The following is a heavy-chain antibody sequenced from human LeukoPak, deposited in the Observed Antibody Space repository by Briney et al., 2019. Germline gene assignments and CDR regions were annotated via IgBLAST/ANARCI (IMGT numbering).Heavy chain of an antibody. V-gene: IGHV4-38-2*02. D-gene: IGHD2-15*01. CDR1: GYSISSGYY. J-gene: IGHJ5*02. CDR2: IYHSGST. Sequence: PSETLSLTCTVSGYSISSGYYWGWIRQPPGKGLEWIGSIYHSGSTYYNPSLKSRVTISVDTSKNQFSLKLSSVTAADTAVYYCATVVVAATGVTNWFDPWGQGTLVTVSS. CDR3: ATVVVAATGVTNWFDP.